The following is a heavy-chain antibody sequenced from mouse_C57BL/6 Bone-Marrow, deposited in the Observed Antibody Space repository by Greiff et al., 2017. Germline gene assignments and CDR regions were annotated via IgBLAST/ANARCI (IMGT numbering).Heavy chain of an antibody. CDR3: TIELTMDY. J-gene: IGHJ4*01. Sequence: VQLQQSGAELVRPGASVTLSCKASGYTFTDYEMHWVKQTPVHGLEWIGAIDPETGGTAYNQKFKGKAILTADKSSSPAYMELRSQTSEDSAFYYCTIELTMDYWGQGTSVTVSS. V-gene: IGHV1-15*01. D-gene: IGHD4-1*01. CDR1: GYTFTDYE. CDR2: IDPETGGT.